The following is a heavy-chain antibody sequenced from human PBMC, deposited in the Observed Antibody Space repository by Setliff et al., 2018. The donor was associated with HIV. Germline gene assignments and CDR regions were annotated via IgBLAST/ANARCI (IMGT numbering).Heavy chain of an antibody. Sequence: ASVKVSCKASGYTFTAYYMHWVRQAPGQGLEWMGRISPNSGGTLYAQKFQGRVTMTRDTAINTAYMELSRLRSDDTAVYYCARGNYYDSSGYYFHDWYFDLWGRGTLVTVSS. CDR2: ISPNSGGT. V-gene: IGHV1-2*06. D-gene: IGHD3-22*01. CDR1: GYTFTAYY. J-gene: IGHJ2*01. CDR3: ARGNYYDSSGYYFHDWYFDL.